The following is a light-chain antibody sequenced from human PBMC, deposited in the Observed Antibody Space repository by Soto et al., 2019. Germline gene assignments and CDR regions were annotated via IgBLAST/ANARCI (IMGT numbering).Light chain of an antibody. Sequence: DIQMTQSPSTLSASVGDRVTITCRASQSISSWLAWYQQKPGKAPKLLIYDASSLESGVPSRFSGSGSGTEFTRTISILQPDDFATYYCQQYNSLWTFGQANKVEIK. J-gene: IGKJ1*01. V-gene: IGKV1-5*01. CDR3: QQYNSLWT. CDR2: DAS. CDR1: QSISSW.